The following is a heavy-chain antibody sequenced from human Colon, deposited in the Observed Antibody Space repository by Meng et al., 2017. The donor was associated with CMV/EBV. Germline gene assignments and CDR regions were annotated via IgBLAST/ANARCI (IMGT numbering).Heavy chain of an antibody. J-gene: IGHJ4*02. CDR1: GYNFSDYH. Sequence: VQFVKCGAEVTKPGDSVHVSCKTSGYNFSDYHIHWVRQAPGQGLEWMGWINSNSGATDYAQKFQGRFTMTRDTSITTVYMELSSLRSDDTAVYYCARDPSGSRVPFDYWGQGSLVTVSS. CDR3: ARDPSGSRVPFDY. CDR2: INSNSGAT. D-gene: IGHD1-26*01. V-gene: IGHV1-2*02.